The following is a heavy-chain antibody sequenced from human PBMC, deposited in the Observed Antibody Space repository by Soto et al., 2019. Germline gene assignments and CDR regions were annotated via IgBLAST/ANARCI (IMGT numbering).Heavy chain of an antibody. CDR2: IKGDETST. D-gene: IGHD5-12*01. Sequence: SLRLSSAASGFTFSNYWVPWVPQVPGKGLVWVSRIKGDETSTGYADSVKGRFTIFRDNVKNTLYLQMNSLRAEDTAVYYCARGVSGYYGFDYWGQGTLVTVSS. J-gene: IGHJ4*02. CDR1: GFTFSNYW. CDR3: ARGVSGYYGFDY. V-gene: IGHV3-74*01.